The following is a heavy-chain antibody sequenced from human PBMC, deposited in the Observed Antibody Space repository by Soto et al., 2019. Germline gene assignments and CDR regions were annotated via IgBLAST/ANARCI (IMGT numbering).Heavy chain of an antibody. V-gene: IGHV4-34*01. CDR3: ARGRPYYDFWSGYYYYYMDV. D-gene: IGHD3-3*01. Sequence: SETLSLTCAVYGGSFSGYYWSWIRQPPGKGLEWIGEINHSGSTNYNPSLKSRVTISVDTSKNQFSLKLSSVTAADTAVYYCARGRPYYDFWSGYYYYYMDVWGKGTTVTVSS. CDR2: INHSGST. J-gene: IGHJ6*03. CDR1: GGSFSGYY.